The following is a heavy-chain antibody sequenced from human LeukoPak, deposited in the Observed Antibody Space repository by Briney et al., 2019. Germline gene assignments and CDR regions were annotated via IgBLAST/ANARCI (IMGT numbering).Heavy chain of an antibody. CDR1: GGSISSYY. Sequence: PSETLSLTCAVSGGSISSYYWSLIRQPPGKGLEWIGYIYYSGSTYYNPSLKSRVTISVDTSKNQFSLKLSSVTAADTAVYYCARGADIVVVPAAYFDYWGQGTLVTVSS. V-gene: IGHV4-30-4*08. J-gene: IGHJ4*02. D-gene: IGHD2-2*01. CDR2: IYYSGST. CDR3: ARGADIVVVPAAYFDY.